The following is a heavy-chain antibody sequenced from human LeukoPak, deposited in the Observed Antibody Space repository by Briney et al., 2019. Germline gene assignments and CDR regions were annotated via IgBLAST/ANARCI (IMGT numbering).Heavy chain of an antibody. D-gene: IGHD3-22*01. CDR3: AKERSPYYYDSSGFDY. V-gene: IGHV3-9*01. CDR1: GGSISSYY. Sequence: LSLTCTVSGGSISSYYWSWIRQPPGKGLEWVSGISWNSGSIGYADSVKGRFTISRDNAKNSLYLQMNSLRAEDTALYYCAKERSPYYYDSSGFDYWGQGTLVTVSS. CDR2: ISWNSGSI. J-gene: IGHJ4*02.